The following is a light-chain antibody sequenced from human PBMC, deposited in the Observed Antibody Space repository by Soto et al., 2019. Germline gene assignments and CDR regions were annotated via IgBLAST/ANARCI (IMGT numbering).Light chain of an antibody. V-gene: IGKV1-9*01. CDR3: QQVSSYPIT. CDR2: DAA. CDR1: QGISSY. Sequence: DIQLTQSPAFLSASVGDRVTITCRASQGISSYLAWYQQKSGQAPKLLIYDAATLQGGVPSRFSGSGSGTEFTLTINSLQPEDFATYYCQQVSSYPITFGQGTRLDIK. J-gene: IGKJ5*01.